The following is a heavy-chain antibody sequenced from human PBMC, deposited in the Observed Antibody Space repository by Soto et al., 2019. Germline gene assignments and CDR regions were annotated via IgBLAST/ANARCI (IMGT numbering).Heavy chain of an antibody. Sequence: EVQLLESGGGLVQPGGSLRLSCAASGFTFSSYAMSWVRQAPGEGLEWVSAISGSGGSTYYADSVKGRFTISRDNSKNTLYLQMNSLRAEDTAVYYCEKDRDSGSYYLQYYFDYWGQGTLVTVYS. V-gene: IGHV3-23*01. CDR1: GFTFSSYA. CDR3: EKDRDSGSYYLQYYFDY. D-gene: IGHD1-26*01. J-gene: IGHJ4*02. CDR2: ISGSGGST.